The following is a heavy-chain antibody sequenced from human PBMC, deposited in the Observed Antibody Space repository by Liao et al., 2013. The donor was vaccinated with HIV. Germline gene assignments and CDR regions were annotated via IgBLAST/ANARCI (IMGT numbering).Heavy chain of an antibody. CDR1: GGSISGYY. D-gene: IGHD1-26*01. Sequence: QVQLQESGPGLVKPSETLSLTCTVSGGSISGYYWTWIRQPAGKGLEYIGHIYSSGSTKYNPSLKSRVTMSVDTSKNQFSLRLSSVTAADTAVYYCARDRPLPSGSYFTYWGQGTLVHRLL. CDR3: ARDRPLPSGSYFTY. CDR2: IYSSGST. V-gene: IGHV4-4*07. J-gene: IGHJ4*02.